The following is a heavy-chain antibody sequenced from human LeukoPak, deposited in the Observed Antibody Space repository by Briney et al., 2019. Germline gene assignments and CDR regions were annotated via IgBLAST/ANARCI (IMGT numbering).Heavy chain of an antibody. V-gene: IGHV4-4*07. CDR1: GDPLSGFS. CDR3: ARVSPVTVAGFDY. J-gene: IGHJ4*02. Sequence: PSETLSLTCTVSGDPLSGFSWNWIRQSAGKDLEWIGRIYVGGSSNYNPSLRGRVTMSVDMSTNQFSLKLRTLTAADTATYYCARVSPVTVAGFDYWGQGVRVTVSS. D-gene: IGHD6-19*01. CDR2: IYVGGSS.